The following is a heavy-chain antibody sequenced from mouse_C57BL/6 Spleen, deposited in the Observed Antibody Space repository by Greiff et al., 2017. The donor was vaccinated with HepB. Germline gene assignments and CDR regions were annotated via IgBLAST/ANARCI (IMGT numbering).Heavy chain of an antibody. V-gene: IGHV5-17*01. CDR3: ARGGDGPVDD. CDR1: GFTFSDYG. CDR2: ISSGSSTI. J-gene: IGHJ2*01. Sequence: EVQLQESGGGLVKPGGSLKLSCAASGFTFSDYGMHWVRQAPEKGLEWVAYISSGSSTIYYADTVKGRFTISRDNSKNTLFLKITSLRSEYTAMYYCARGGDGPVDDWGQGTTLTVSS. D-gene: IGHD2-3*01.